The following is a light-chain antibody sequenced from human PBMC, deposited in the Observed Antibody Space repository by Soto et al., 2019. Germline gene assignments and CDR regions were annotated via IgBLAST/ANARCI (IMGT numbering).Light chain of an antibody. CDR3: SSYTDSDTFYV. V-gene: IGLV2-14*01. J-gene: IGLJ1*01. Sequence: QSALTQPASVSGSPGQSITISCNGTSSDVGGHDYISWYQQYPGKAPRLTIFEVTNRPSGVSSRFSGSKSGNTAFLTISGLQAEDEADYYCSSYTDSDTFYVFGSGTKLTVL. CDR2: EVT. CDR1: SSDVGGHDY.